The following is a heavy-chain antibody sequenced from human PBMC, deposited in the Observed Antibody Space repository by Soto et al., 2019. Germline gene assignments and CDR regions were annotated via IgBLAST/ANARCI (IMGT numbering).Heavy chain of an antibody. Sequence: QVQLVQSGAEVKKPGASVKVSCKASGYSFTTYYMHWVRQAPGQGLEWMGIINPSDDSTTYAQKFQGRVTMTRDTSTSTVYMELRSLRSEDTAVYYCARLPTCSGGSCYPGYNGLDVWGQGNTVTVSS. CDR3: ARLPTCSGGSCYPGYNGLDV. CDR1: GYSFTTYY. D-gene: IGHD2-15*01. CDR2: INPSDDST. V-gene: IGHV1-46*01. J-gene: IGHJ6*02.